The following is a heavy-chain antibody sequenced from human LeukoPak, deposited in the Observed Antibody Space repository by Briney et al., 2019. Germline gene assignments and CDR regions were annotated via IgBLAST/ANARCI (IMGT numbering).Heavy chain of an antibody. Sequence: SETLSLTCTVSGGSIITGSWSWGWIRQSPRKGLEWIGTFHYSGNTYYNLSLKSRVTISVDTSKNQFSLNLRSVTAADTAVYFCARLPTGYPNWFDVWGQGTLVTVSS. D-gene: IGHD3-9*01. CDR1: GGSIITGSWS. CDR3: ARLPTGYPNWFDV. J-gene: IGHJ5*02. CDR2: FHYSGNT. V-gene: IGHV4-39*01.